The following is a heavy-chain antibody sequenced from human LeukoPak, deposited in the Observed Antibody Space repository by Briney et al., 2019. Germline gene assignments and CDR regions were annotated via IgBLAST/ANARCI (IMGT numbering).Heavy chain of an antibody. CDR2: IRTTGDT. V-gene: IGHV3-13*01. CDR3: ARGASYYYDNSGHPGWYFDL. D-gene: IGHD3-22*01. Sequence: GGSLRLSCAVSGFTFNYYDMHWVRQAPGKRLEWVSAIRTTGDTHYPDSVKGRFAMSREDAKNSVHLQMNTLRAGDTAVYYCARGASYYYDNSGHPGWYFDLWGRGTLVTVSS. CDR1: GFTFNYYD. J-gene: IGHJ2*01.